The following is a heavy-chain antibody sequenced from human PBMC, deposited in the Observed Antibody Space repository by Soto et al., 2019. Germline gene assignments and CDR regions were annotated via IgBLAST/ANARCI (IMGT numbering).Heavy chain of an antibody. CDR2: LSGSGGST. J-gene: IGHJ4*02. D-gene: IGHD4-17*01. CDR3: AKARYGDGRGFDY. V-gene: IGHV3-23*01. Sequence: GGSLRLSCAASGFTFRNNAMNWVRQAPGKGLEWVPTLSGSGGSTYYADSVKGRFTISRDNSKNTLYLQMNSLRAEDTAVYFCAKARYGDGRGFDYWGQGTLVTVSS. CDR1: GFTFRNNA.